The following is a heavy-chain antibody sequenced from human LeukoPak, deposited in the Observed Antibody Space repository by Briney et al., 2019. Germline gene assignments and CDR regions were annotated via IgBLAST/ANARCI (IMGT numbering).Heavy chain of an antibody. Sequence: GESLKISCKGSGYIFSSYWIGRARQMPGKGLEWMGIIYPGGSDTRYSPPFQGQVTISADKSISTAYVQWNSLRASDTAMYYCARHQYYYDTRAYYIDYWGQGTLVTVSS. CDR2: IYPGGSDT. CDR3: ARHQYYYDTRAYYIDY. J-gene: IGHJ4*02. CDR1: GYIFSSYW. D-gene: IGHD3-22*01. V-gene: IGHV5-51*01.